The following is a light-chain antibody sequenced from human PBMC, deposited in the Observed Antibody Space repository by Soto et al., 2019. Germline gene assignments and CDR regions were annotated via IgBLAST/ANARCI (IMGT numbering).Light chain of an antibody. CDR1: QSVSNAY. CDR3: KQYGASPRP. Sequence: EIVLTQSPGTLSLSPGERATLSCRASQSVSNAYLAWYQHKPGQSPRLLIYGASNRAPGIPDRSSGSGSGTASPLTISGLGLKVFAVYYCKQYGASPRPFGKGPRGEV. CDR2: GAS. V-gene: IGKV3-20*01. J-gene: IGKJ1*01.